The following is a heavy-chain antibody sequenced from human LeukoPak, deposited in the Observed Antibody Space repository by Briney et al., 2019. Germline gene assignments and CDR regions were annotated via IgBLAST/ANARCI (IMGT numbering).Heavy chain of an antibody. Sequence: PRGSLRLSCAASGFTFSSSSMNWVRQAPGKGLDWVSAISGSGGSTYYADSVKGRFTISRDNAKNSLYLQMNSLRAEDTAVYYCARQVIYGSGSYYKPGQNWFDPWGQGTLVTVSS. D-gene: IGHD3-10*01. CDR2: ISGSGGST. J-gene: IGHJ5*02. CDR1: GFTFSSSS. V-gene: IGHV3-21*01. CDR3: ARQVIYGSGSYYKPGQNWFDP.